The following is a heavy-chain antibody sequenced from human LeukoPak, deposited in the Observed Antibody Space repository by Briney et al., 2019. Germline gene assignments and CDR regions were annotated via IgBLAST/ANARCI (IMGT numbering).Heavy chain of an antibody. Sequence: PSETLSLTCAVYGGSFSGYYWSWIRQPPGKGLEWIGEINHSGSTNYNPSLKSRVTISVDTSKNQFSLKLSSVTAADTAVYYCARLSSSSWYTWFDPWGQGTLVTVSS. J-gene: IGHJ5*02. V-gene: IGHV4-34*01. CDR3: ARLSSSSWYTWFDP. CDR2: INHSGST. D-gene: IGHD6-13*01. CDR1: GGSFSGYY.